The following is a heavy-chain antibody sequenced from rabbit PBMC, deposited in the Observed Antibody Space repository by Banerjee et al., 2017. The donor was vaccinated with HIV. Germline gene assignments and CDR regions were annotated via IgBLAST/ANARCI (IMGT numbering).Heavy chain of an antibody. CDR1: GFSFTSSYF. Sequence: QEQLEESGGDLVKPEGSLTLTCTASGFSFTSSYFMCWVRQAPGKGLEWIACILTDGGSTYYASWAKGRFTISKPSSTTVTLQMTSLTAADTATYFCARHVHYVGSDLWGPGTLVTVS. J-gene: IGHJ6*01. D-gene: IGHD4-2*01. CDR3: ARHVHYVGSDL. CDR2: ILTDGGST. V-gene: IGHV1S45*01.